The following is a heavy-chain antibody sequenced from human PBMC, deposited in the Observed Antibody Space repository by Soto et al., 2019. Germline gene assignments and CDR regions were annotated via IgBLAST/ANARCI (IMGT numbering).Heavy chain of an antibody. V-gene: IGHV4-59*08. CDR2: IYYSGST. CDR3: ERRARGSYFDY. Sequence: QVQLQESGPGLVKPSETLSLTCTVSGGSISSYYWSWIRQPPGKGLEWIGYIYYSGSTNYNPSLKSRVTISVATSKTQCSLKMSSVTAADTAVYYCERRARGSYFDYWGQGTLVTVSS. D-gene: IGHD1-26*01. J-gene: IGHJ4*02. CDR1: GGSISSYY.